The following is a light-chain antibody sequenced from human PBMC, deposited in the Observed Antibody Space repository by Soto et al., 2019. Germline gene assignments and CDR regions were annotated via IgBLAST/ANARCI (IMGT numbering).Light chain of an antibody. J-gene: IGLJ1*01. CDR3: QVWASTAEFFV. CDR1: KIGSKI. CDR2: DAT. Sequence: SDELTHPPSVSLAPGHTAKITCGGDKIGSKIVHWYKQRPGQAPVAVVFDATDRPSGIPDRISASRSGDTATLTISRVDAGDEADYYCQVWASTAEFFVFGSGTKVTVL. V-gene: IGLV3-21*02.